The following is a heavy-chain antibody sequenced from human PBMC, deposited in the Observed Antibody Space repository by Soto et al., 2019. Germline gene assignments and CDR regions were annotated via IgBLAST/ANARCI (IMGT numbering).Heavy chain of an antibody. Sequence: PSENLSLTCAVYGGSFSGYYWSWIRQPPGKGLEWIGEINHSGSTNYNPSLKSRVTISVDTSKNQFSLKLSSVTAADTAVYYCARGTPTSCLDPWGQGTLVTVSS. J-gene: IGHJ5*02. CDR2: INHSGST. CDR1: GGSFSGYY. D-gene: IGHD2-2*01. CDR3: ARGTPTSCLDP. V-gene: IGHV4-34*01.